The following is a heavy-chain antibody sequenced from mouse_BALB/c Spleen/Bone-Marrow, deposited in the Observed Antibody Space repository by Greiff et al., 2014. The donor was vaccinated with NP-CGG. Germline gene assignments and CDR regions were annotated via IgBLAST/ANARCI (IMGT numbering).Heavy chain of an antibody. V-gene: IGHV7-1*02. CDR2: SRNKAHDFTT. J-gene: IGHJ2*01. Sequence: EVKLVESGGGLVQPGDSLRLSCATSGFTFSDLYMEWVRQPPGKRLEWIAASRNKAHDFTTEYSASVKGRFIVSRDTSQGIFYLQMSALRAEDTAIYYCARGELETGSFDYWGQGTTLTVSS. D-gene: IGHD4-1*01. CDR3: ARGELETGSFDY. CDR1: GFTFSDLY.